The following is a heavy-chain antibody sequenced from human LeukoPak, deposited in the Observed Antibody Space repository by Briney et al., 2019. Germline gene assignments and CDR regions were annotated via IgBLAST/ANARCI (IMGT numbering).Heavy chain of an antibody. CDR1: GFTVSTNY. J-gene: IGHJ5*02. D-gene: IGHD4-11*01. CDR2: IYSGGST. V-gene: IGHV3-53*01. CDR3: ASRATVTTDRFWFDP. Sequence: GGSLRLSCAASGFTVSTNYMSWVRQTPGKGLEWVSVIYSGGSTYYADSVKGRFAISRDNSKDTLYLQMNSLRAEDTAVYYCASRATVTTDRFWFDPWGQGTLVTVSS.